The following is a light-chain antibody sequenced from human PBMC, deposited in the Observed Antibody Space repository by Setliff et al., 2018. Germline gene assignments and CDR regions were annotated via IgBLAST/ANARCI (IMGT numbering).Light chain of an antibody. CDR2: RNN. J-gene: IGLJ1*01. Sequence: QSALTQPPSASGTPGQRVTISCSGSSSNIGSNTVNWYQQLPGTAPKLLIYRNNQRPSGVPDRFSGSKSGTSASLAISGLQSEDEADYYCAAWDDSLNGYVFGTGTQLTVL. CDR1: SSNIGSNT. CDR3: AAWDDSLNGYV. V-gene: IGLV1-44*01.